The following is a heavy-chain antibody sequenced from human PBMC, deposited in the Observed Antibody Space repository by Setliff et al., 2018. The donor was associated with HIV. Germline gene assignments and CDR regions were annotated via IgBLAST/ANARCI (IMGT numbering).Heavy chain of an antibody. CDR3: ARGSRLRGSYLP. J-gene: IGHJ4*02. CDR2: FYYNGDS. V-gene: IGHV4-39*07. CDR1: GDSVNDRSYF. D-gene: IGHD1-26*01. Sequence: PSETLSLTCTVSGDSVNDRSYFWGWIRQPPGKGLEWIGTFYYNGDSRYNPSLKSRVTISLDTSKDQFSLKLTSVTAADTAIYYCARGSRLRGSYLPWGQGTLVTVSS.